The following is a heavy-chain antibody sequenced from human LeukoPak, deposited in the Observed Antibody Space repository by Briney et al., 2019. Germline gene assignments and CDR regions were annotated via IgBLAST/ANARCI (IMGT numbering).Heavy chain of an antibody. J-gene: IGHJ4*02. Sequence: PSETLSLTCNFSGGSISSYYWNWIRQPPGKQLEWIGYIYYTGITNYNPSLKNRVTLSVDSSKNQISLKLTSVTAADTAVYYCASCDGKSPFDSWGQGTLVTVSS. CDR1: GGSISSYY. CDR3: ASCDGKSPFDS. D-gene: IGHD4-23*01. CDR2: IYYTGIT. V-gene: IGHV4-59*01.